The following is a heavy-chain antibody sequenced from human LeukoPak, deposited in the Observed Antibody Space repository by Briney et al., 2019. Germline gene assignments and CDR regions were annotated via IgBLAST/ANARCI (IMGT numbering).Heavy chain of an antibody. V-gene: IGHV4-4*02. Sequence: SGTLSLTCAVSGGSISSNKWWSWLRQAPGKGLEWLGEVVHSGSTNYNPSLKSRLTMSVDTSKNQFSLRLSSVTAADTAIYYCARRITVSATNWFDPWGQGTLVTVSS. CDR2: VVHSGST. D-gene: IGHD6-19*01. J-gene: IGHJ5*02. CDR1: GGSISSNKW. CDR3: ARRITVSATNWFDP.